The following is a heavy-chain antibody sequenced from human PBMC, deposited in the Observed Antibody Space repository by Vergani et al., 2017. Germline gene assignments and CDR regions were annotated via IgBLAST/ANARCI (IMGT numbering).Heavy chain of an antibody. Sequence: EVQLLESGGGLVQPGGSLRLSCAASGFTFSSYAMSWVRQAPGKGLEWVSAISGSGGSTYYADSVKGRFTISRDNSKHTLYLQMNSLRAEDTAVYYCAKDTRPDYGDYEKYFQHWGQGTLVTVSS. J-gene: IGHJ1*01. CDR2: ISGSGGST. D-gene: IGHD4-17*01. CDR3: AKDTRPDYGDYEKYFQH. CDR1: GFTFSSYA. V-gene: IGHV3-23*01.